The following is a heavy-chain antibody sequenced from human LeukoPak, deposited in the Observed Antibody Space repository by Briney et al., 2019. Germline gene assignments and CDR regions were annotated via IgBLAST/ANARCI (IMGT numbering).Heavy chain of an antibody. CDR2: ISGSGGSI. D-gene: IGHD6-19*01. Sequence: GGSLTLSCAASGFTFSNSGMSWVRQAPGKGLEWVSAISGSGGSIYYADSVKGRFTISRDNSRNTLYLQMNSLRAEDTAVFYCAKDGGWPRIFDYWGQGTLVTVSS. CDR1: GFTFSNSG. CDR3: AKDGGWPRIFDY. V-gene: IGHV3-23*01. J-gene: IGHJ4*02.